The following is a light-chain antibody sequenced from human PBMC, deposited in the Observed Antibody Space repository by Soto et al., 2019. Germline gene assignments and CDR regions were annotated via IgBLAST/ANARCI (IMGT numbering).Light chain of an antibody. CDR3: MQALQTRT. V-gene: IGKV2-28*01. J-gene: IGKJ1*01. CDR2: LGS. Sequence: EIVMTQSPLSLPVTPGEPASISCRSSQSLRHSNGYNYVDWYLQKPGQSPQLLIYLGSNRASGVPDRFSGSGSGTDFTLKISRVEAEDVGVYYCMQALQTRTLGQGTRVEIK. CDR1: QSLRHSNGYNY.